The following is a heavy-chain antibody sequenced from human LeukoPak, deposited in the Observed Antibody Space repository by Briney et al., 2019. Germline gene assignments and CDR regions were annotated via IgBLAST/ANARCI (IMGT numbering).Heavy chain of an antibody. V-gene: IGHV3-48*04. CDR3: ARQLGIRYYFDY. CDR1: GFTLSTYT. J-gene: IGHJ4*02. D-gene: IGHD3-16*01. Sequence: GGSLRLSCATSGFTLSTYTMNWVRQAPGKGLEWIAYISSSSGSTRYYADSVKGRFTISRDNAQNSLYLQMNSLRAEDTAVYYCARQLGIRYYFDYWGQGTLVTVSS. CDR2: ISSSSGSTR.